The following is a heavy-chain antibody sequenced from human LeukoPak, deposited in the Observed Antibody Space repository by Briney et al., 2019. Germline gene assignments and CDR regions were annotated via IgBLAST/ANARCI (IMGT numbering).Heavy chain of an antibody. CDR3: AKDWKWADKNYYYYYGMDV. CDR1: GFSFRNYG. J-gene: IGHJ6*02. CDR2: MSFDGSNK. D-gene: IGHD1-26*01. Sequence: GGSLRLSCAASGFSFRNYGMHWVRQAPGKGLEWVAVMSFDGSNKNHADSVKGRFTISRDNSKNTLYLQMNSLRAEDTAMYYCAKDWKWADKNYYYYYGMDVWGQGTTVTVSS. V-gene: IGHV3-30*18.